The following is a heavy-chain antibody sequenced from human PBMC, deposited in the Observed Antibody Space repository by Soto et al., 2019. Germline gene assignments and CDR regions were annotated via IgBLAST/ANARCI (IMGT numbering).Heavy chain of an antibody. CDR1: GGTFSSYA. V-gene: IGHV1-69*12. D-gene: IGHD3-3*01. Sequence: QVQLVQSGAEVKKPGSSVKVSCKASGGTFSSYAISWVRQAPGQGLEWMGGIIPIFGTANYAQKFQGRVTITADESTSTAYMELRSLRSADTAVYYYASRSGYDFWSGNYYYGIDVWGQGTTFTVSS. J-gene: IGHJ6*01. CDR3: ASRSGYDFWSGNYYYGIDV. CDR2: IIPIFGTA.